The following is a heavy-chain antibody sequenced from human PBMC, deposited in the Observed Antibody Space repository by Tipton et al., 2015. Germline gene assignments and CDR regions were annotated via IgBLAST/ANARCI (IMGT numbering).Heavy chain of an antibody. Sequence: TLSLTCAVYGGSFSGYYWNWIRQPPGKGLEWIGEINHSGSTYYNPSLKSRVTMSRDTSKNHFSLKLTSVTAADTAVYYCACQDYDSLTRDYQTVDYWGQGTLVTVSS. CDR3: ACQDYDSLTRDYQTVDY. D-gene: IGHD3-9*01. V-gene: IGHV4-34*01. CDR2: INHSGST. J-gene: IGHJ4*02. CDR1: GGSFSGYY.